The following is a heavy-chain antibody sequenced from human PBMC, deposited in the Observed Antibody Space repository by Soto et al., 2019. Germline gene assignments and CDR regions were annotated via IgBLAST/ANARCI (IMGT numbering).Heavy chain of an antibody. CDR1: GFTFSSYG. CDR3: ARESITMVRGVDY. V-gene: IGHV3-33*01. J-gene: IGHJ4*02. CDR2: IWYDGSNK. Sequence: QVQLVESGGGEVQPGRSLRLSCAASGFTFSSYGMHWVRQAPGKGLEWVAVIWYDGSNKYYADSVKGRFTISRDNSKNTLYLQMNSLRAEDTAVYYCARESITMVRGVDYWGQGTLVTVSS. D-gene: IGHD3-10*01.